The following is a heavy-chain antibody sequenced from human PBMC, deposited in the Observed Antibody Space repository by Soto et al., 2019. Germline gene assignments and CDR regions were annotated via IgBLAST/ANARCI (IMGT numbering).Heavy chain of an antibody. J-gene: IGHJ6*02. V-gene: IGHV3-30*03. CDR1: VFTFTSYV. CDR3: ARSRDGYSFYFYYGMDG. CDR2: ILHDGSAE. Sequence: VXPSCAASVFTFTSYVMHGIHQAPCRGLEWMALILHDGSAEYYADSVKGRFTISRDNSKNTLYLQMNSLRAEDTAVYYCARSRDGYSFYFYYGMDGWGQGTTVTVSS. D-gene: IGHD4-4*01.